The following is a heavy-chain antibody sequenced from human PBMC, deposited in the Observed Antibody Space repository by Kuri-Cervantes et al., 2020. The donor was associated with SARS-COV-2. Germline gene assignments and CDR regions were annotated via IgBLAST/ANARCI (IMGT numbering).Heavy chain of an antibody. CDR3: ARVMMYGGFLGRPLAY. CDR1: GFTFNNFA. CDR2: ISYDGSNK. D-gene: IGHD2-8*01. J-gene: IGHJ4*02. V-gene: IGHV3-30-3*01. Sequence: GESLKISCAASGFTFNNFAMHWVRQAPGKGLEWVAVISYDGSNKNYADSVKGRFTVSRDNSKNTLYLQMNSLRAEDTAVYYCARVMMYGGFLGRPLAYWGQGTLVTVSS.